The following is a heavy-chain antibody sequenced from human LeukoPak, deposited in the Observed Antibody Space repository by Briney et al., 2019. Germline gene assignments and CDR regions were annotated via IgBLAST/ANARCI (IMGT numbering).Heavy chain of an antibody. J-gene: IGHJ4*02. Sequence: PSETLSLTCTVSGGSISHYYWTWIRQPPGKGLEWIGEINHSGSTNYNPSLKSRVTISLDTSKSQFSLKVRYVTAADTAVYYCARGLNDSWTGENYWGQGTLVTVSS. V-gene: IGHV4-34*01. CDR3: ARGLNDSWTGENY. D-gene: IGHD3-3*01. CDR1: GGSISHYY. CDR2: INHSGST.